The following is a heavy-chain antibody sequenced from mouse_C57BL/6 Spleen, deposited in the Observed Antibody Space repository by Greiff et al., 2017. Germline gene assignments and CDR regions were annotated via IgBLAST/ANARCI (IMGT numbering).Heavy chain of an antibody. J-gene: IGHJ2*01. Sequence: EVKLVESGGGLVKPGGSLKLSCAASGFTFSDYGMHWVRQAPEKGLEWVAYISSGSSTISYADTVKGRFPISRDNAKNTLFLQMTSLRSEDTAMYYCARPGTTVVAPFDYWGQGTTLTVSS. D-gene: IGHD1-1*01. CDR2: ISSGSSTI. V-gene: IGHV5-17*01. CDR1: GFTFSDYG. CDR3: ARPGTTVVAPFDY.